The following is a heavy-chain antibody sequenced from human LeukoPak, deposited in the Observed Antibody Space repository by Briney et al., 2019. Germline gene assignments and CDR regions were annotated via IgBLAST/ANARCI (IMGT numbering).Heavy chain of an antibody. D-gene: IGHD3-22*01. Sequence: GGSLRLSCAASGFTFSSYEMNWVRQAPGKGLEWVSYISSSGSTIYYADSVKGRFTISRDNAKNSLYLQMNSLRAEDTAVYYCARDRIAYYDSPWGYWGQGTLVTVSS. CDR2: ISSSGSTI. CDR3: ARDRIAYYDSPWGY. J-gene: IGHJ4*02. CDR1: GFTFSSYE. V-gene: IGHV3-48*03.